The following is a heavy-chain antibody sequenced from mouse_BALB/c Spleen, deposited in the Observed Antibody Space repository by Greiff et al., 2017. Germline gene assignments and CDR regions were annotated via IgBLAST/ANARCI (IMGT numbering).Heavy chain of an antibody. CDR2: IWAGGNT. V-gene: IGHV2-9*02. D-gene: IGHD1-1*01. Sequence: QVQLQQSGPGLVAPSQSLSITCTVSGFSLTNYGVHWIRQPPGKGLEWLGVIWAGGNTNYNSAFMSRLSISKDNSKSQVFLKMNSLHTDDTSMYYCARESLYYYGRFAYWGQGTLVTVSA. CDR3: ARESLYYYGRFAY. J-gene: IGHJ3*01. CDR1: GFSLTNYG.